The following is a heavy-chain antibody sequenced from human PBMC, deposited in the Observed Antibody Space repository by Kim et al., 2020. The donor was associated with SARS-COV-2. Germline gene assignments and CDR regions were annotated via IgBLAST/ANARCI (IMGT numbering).Heavy chain of an antibody. J-gene: IGHJ4*02. V-gene: IGHV5-51*01. Sequence: YSPSFQGQVTISADKSISTAYLQWSSLKASDTAMYYCVKKGRSSWSSFDYWGQGTLVTVSS. D-gene: IGHD6-13*01. CDR3: VKKGRSSWSSFDY.